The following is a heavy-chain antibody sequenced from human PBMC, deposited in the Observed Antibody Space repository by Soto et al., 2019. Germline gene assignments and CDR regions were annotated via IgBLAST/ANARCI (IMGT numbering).Heavy chain of an antibody. J-gene: IGHJ6*02. CDR2: IYYSGST. D-gene: IGHD3-3*01. CDR3: ARSTIFGVVTGGYYYYGMDV. CDR1: GGSISSGDYY. Sequence: QVQLQESGPGLVKPSQTLSLTCTVSGGSISSGDYYWSWIRQPPGKGLEWIGYIYYSGSTYYNPSRKSRVTISVDTSKNQFSLKLSSVTAADTAVYYCARSTIFGVVTGGYYYYGMDVWGQGTTVTVSS. V-gene: IGHV4-30-4*01.